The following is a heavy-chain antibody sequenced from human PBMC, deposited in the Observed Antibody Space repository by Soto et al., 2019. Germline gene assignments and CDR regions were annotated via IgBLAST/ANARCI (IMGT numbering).Heavy chain of an antibody. J-gene: IGHJ6*02. Sequence: QVQLVQSGAEVLKPGSSVKLSCKTSGDTFDTFAISWVRQAPGQGLEWMGGIIPIFRAPDYTQKFQGRVRITADVSTSTAYMGLSSLRSEDTAVYYCARDKGRGQLGGNYYYALDVWGQGTTVTVSS. CDR2: IIPIFRAP. CDR1: GDTFDTFA. CDR3: ARDKGRGQLGGNYYYALDV. V-gene: IGHV1-69*12. D-gene: IGHD1-1*01.